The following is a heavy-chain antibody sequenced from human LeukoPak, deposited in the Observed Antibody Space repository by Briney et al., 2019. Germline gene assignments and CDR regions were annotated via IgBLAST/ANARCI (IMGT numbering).Heavy chain of an antibody. V-gene: IGHV4-59*01. CDR1: GGSISSYY. CDR3: ARDYGGNSNYYYCGMDV. J-gene: IGHJ6*02. Sequence: SETLSLTCTVSGGSISSYYWSWIRQPPGKGLEWIGYIYYSGSTNYNPSLKSRVTISVDTSKDQFSLKLNSVTAADTAVYYSARDYGGNSNYYYCGMDVWGQGTTVTVSS. CDR2: IYYSGST. D-gene: IGHD4-23*01.